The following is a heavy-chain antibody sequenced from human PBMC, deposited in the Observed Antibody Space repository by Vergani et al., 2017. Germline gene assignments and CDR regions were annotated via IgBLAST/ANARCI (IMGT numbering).Heavy chain of an antibody. CDR3: ASKRGACRAAYCHSYDF. J-gene: IGHJ4*02. V-gene: IGHV5-10-1*01. Sequence: EVQLVQSGAEVKKPGESLKISCQISGYSFTNYWIGWVRQMPGKGLEWIGSMDYSGSTSYNPSLESRISISFETPKNQFSLRLTSVTAADTAVYYCASKRGACRAAYCHSYDFWGPGTLVGVSS. CDR2: MDYSGST. D-gene: IGHD2-15*01. CDR1: GYSFTNYW.